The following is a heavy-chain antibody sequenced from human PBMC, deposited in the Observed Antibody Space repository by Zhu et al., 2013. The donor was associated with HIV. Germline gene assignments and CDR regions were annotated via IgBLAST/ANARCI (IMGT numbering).Heavy chain of an antibody. V-gene: IGHV1-2*02. CDR3: ARDSTGWYSFDY. CDR1: GYTFISYD. CDR2: MNPNSGGT. J-gene: IGHJ4*02. D-gene: IGHD6-19*01. Sequence: QVQLVQSGAEVKKPGASVKVSCKASGYTFISYDINWVRQATGQGLEWMGWMNPNSGGTNYAQKFQGRVTMTRDTSISTAYMELTRLNSDDTAIYYCARDSTGWYSFDYWGQGTLVTVSS.